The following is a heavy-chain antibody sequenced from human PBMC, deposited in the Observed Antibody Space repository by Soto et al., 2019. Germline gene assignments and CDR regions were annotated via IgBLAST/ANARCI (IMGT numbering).Heavy chain of an antibody. V-gene: IGHV3-53*02. CDR1: GFTVSSNY. D-gene: IGHD3-3*01. CDR2: IYSGGST. Sequence: EVQLVETGGGLIQPGGSLRLSCAASGFTVSSNYMSWVRQAPGKGLEWVSVIYSGGSTYYADSVKGRFTISRDNSKNTLYLQMNSLRAEDTAVYYCARVRSAFWSGYTYGMDVWGQGTTVTVSS. J-gene: IGHJ6*02. CDR3: ARVRSAFWSGYTYGMDV.